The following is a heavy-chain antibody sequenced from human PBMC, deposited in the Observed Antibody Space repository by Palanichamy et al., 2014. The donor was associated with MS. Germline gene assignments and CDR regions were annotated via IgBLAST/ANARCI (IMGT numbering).Heavy chain of an antibody. CDR1: GFTFSNYG. CDR2: VSGSDAST. J-gene: IGHJ4*02. CDR3: ARDLYGSNDY. Sequence: EVQLLESGGGLVQPGGSLRLSCAASGFTFSNYGMSWVRQAPGKGLEWVSSVSGSDASTYYADSVNGRFTISRDNSKNTLFLQMNSLRAEDTAVYHCARDLYGSNDYWGQGTLVTVSS. V-gene: IGHV3-23*01. D-gene: IGHD4-23*01.